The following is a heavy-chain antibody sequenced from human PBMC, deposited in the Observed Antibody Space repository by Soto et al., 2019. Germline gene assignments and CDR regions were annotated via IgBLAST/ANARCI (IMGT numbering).Heavy chain of an antibody. D-gene: IGHD5-12*01. V-gene: IGHV4-4*07. CDR3: ARDEYGYGDSYDS. CDR1: GVSISTYH. CDR2: MHTSGST. Sequence: SETLCLTCIVSGVSISTYHWSWIRQPAGKGLEWIGRMHTSGSTNYNPSLKSRVSMSVDTSKNHFSLKVSSVTAADTAVYYCARDEYGYGDSYDSWGQGTLVNGS. J-gene: IGHJ4*02.